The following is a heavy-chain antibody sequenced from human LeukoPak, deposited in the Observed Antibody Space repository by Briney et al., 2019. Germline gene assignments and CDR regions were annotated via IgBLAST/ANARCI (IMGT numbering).Heavy chain of an antibody. CDR3: AKIGRETGPAAMSDAFDI. Sequence: GGSLRLSCAASGFAFSSYAMNWVRQAPGEGLEWVSGISGSGGTTYYADSVKGRFTISRDNSKNTLYLQMNSLRAEDTALYYCAKIGRETGPAAMSDAFDIWGQGTLVTVSS. V-gene: IGHV3-23*01. CDR1: GFAFSSYA. CDR2: ISGSGGTT. J-gene: IGHJ3*02. D-gene: IGHD2-2*01.